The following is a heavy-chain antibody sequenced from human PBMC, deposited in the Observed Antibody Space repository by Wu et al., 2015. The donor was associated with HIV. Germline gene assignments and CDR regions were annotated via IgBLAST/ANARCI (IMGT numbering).Heavy chain of an antibody. V-gene: IGHV1-8*01. CDR2: MNPNSGNT. J-gene: IGHJ6*02. CDR3: ARMISITMIMKELFYCGVDV. D-gene: IGHD3-22*01. Sequence: QVQLVQSGAEVKKPGASVKVSCKASGYTFTRYDINWVRQATGQGLEWMGWMNPNSGNTGYAQKFQGRVTMTRNTSIGTAYMELSSLRSEDTAVYYCARMISITMIMKELFYCGVDVWGQGTTVTVSS. CDR1: GYTFTRYD.